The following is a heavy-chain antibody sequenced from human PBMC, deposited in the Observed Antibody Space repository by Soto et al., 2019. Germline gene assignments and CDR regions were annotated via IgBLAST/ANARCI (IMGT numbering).Heavy chain of an antibody. CDR1: GYTFTNYG. V-gene: IGHV1-18*01. D-gene: IGHD3-22*01. CDR2: ISAYNGNT. CDR3: ARGQYYDSSGYFAQASGYYGMDV. J-gene: IGHJ6*04. Sequence: GASVKVSCKASGYTFTNYGINWVRQAPGQGLEWMGWISAYNGNTNYAQKLQGRVTMTTDTSTNTAYMELRSLRSDDTAVYYCARGQYYDSSGYFAQASGYYGMDVLGKGTTVTVSS.